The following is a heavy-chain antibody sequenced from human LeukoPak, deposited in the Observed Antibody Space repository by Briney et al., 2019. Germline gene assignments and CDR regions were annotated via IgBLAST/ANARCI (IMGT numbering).Heavy chain of an antibody. CDR2: VSYDGTNK. CDR1: GFTFSNYG. CDR3: ARGDPHYSDHVSQNYFHYFVMDV. D-gene: IGHD4-17*01. V-gene: IGHV3-30*03. Sequence: PGGSLRLSCAASGFTFSNYGMHWVRQAPGKGLEWVAVVSYDGTNKNCADSVKGRFTISRDNSKNTLYLQLNSLRAEDTAVYSCARGDPHYSDHVSQNYFHYFVMDVWGQGTTVTVSS. J-gene: IGHJ6*02.